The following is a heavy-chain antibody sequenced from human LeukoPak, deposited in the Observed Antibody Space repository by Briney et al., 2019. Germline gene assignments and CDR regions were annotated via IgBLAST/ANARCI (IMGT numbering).Heavy chain of an antibody. V-gene: IGHV3-53*01. CDR1: GFTFSSYG. D-gene: IGHD3-22*01. CDR3: ARDSDSSGYYSY. J-gene: IGHJ4*02. Sequence: GGSLRLSCAASGFTFSSYGMSWVRQAPGKGLEWVSVIYSGGSTYYADSVKGRFTISRDNSKNTLYLQMNSLRAEDTAVYYCARDSDSSGYYSYWGQGTLVTVSS. CDR2: IYSGGST.